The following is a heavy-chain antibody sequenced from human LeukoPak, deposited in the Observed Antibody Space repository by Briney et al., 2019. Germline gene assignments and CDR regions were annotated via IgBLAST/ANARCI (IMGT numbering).Heavy chain of an antibody. Sequence: PGGSLRLSCTASGFTFSSLAMTWVRQAPGKGLEWVSTIRSNGDTTYNADSVKGRFTISRDNSKNTLYLQMNSLRAEDTAVYYCARERGDGYNYFDAFDIWGQGTMVTVSS. CDR2: IRSNGDTT. CDR3: ARERGDGYNYFDAFDI. D-gene: IGHD5-24*01. CDR1: GFTFSSLA. V-gene: IGHV3-23*01. J-gene: IGHJ3*02.